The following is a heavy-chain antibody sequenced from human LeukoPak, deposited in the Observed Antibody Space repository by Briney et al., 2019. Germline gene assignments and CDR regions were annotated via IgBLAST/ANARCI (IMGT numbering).Heavy chain of an antibody. CDR3: ARDSRYSSGCYEP. V-gene: IGHV1-46*01. Sequence: GASVKVSCKASGYTFTRDYMHWGRQAPGQGVEWMGVIKPSGGRTSYAQKFQGSVTMTTATSTSTVYMELSSLRSEDTAVYYCARDSRYSSGCYEPWGQGTLVTVSS. CDR2: IKPSGGRT. CDR1: GYTFTRDY. J-gene: IGHJ5*02. D-gene: IGHD6-19*01.